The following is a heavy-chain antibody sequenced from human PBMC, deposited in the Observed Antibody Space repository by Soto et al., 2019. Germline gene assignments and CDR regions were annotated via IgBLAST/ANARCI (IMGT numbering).Heavy chain of an antibody. V-gene: IGHV1-18*01. Sequence: TVSVSCKTSGSTFSNYAISWVRQAPGQGLEWLGWINTGSGYTNYAHDRVTMTKDASTYTAYLEVTSLRSDDTAIYYCARDRVYTGGSDADYWGQGTLVTVSS. D-gene: IGHD2-8*02. J-gene: IGHJ4*02. CDR1: GSTFSNYA. CDR3: ARDRVYTGGSDADY. CDR2: INTGSGYT.